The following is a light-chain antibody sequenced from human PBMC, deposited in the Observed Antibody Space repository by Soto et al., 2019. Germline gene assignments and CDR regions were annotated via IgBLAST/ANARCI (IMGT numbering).Light chain of an antibody. J-gene: IGLJ1*01. CDR1: SSDVGGYNY. CDR3: CSYAGSSSYV. Sequence: QSVLTQPRSVSGSPGQSVTISCTGTSSDVGGYNYVSWYQQHPGKAPKLMIYDVSKRPSGVPDRFSGSKSGNTASLTISGLQAEDEADYYCCSYAGSSSYVFGTGTKVTV. CDR2: DVS. V-gene: IGLV2-11*01.